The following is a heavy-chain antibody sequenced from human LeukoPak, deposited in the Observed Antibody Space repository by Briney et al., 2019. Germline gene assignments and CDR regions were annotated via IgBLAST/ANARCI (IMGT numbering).Heavy chain of an antibody. CDR1: GFTFSTFC. V-gene: IGHV3-21*01. CDR2: VSSSSTYI. D-gene: IGHD1-26*01. J-gene: IGHJ4*02. CDR3: VRGRHGARTEYYSNY. Sequence: PGGSLRPSCAVSGFTFSTFCMEWVRQAPGKGLEWVSSVSSSSTYIYYAGSVKGRFTISRDNAKNSLYLQMNSLSAEDTAVYYCVRGRHGARTEYYSNYWGQGTLVTVSS.